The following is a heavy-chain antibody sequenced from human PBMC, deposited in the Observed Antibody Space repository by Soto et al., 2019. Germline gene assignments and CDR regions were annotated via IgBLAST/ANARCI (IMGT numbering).Heavy chain of an antibody. V-gene: IGHV4-31*03. Sequence: QVQLQESGPGLVKPSQTLSLTCTVSGGSISSGGYYWSWIRQHPGKGLEWIGYIYYSGSTYYNPSLKSRVTITVDTSKNQFSLKLSSVTAADTAVYYCARARANWGLNWYFDLWGRGTLVTVSS. CDR1: GGSISSGGYY. D-gene: IGHD7-27*01. J-gene: IGHJ2*01. CDR2: IYYSGST. CDR3: ARARANWGLNWYFDL.